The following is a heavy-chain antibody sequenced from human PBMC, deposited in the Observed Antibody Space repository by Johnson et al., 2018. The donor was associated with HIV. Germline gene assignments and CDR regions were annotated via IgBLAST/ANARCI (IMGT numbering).Heavy chain of an antibody. CDR1: GFTFSSYA. CDR3: ASPSSGYSCVKAFEL. J-gene: IGHJ3*01. CDR2: ISGSGGST. V-gene: IGHV3-23*04. D-gene: IGHD3-22*01. Sequence: EVQLVESGGGLVKPGGSLRLSCAASGFTFSSYAMSWVRQAPGKGLEWVSAISGSGGSTYYADSVKGRFTISRDTAKNSMYLQMNSLRAEETADYYCASPSSGYSCVKAFELWGHGTMVTVSS.